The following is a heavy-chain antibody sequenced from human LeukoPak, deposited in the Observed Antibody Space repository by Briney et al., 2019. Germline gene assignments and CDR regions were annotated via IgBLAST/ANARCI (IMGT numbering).Heavy chain of an antibody. CDR1: GGTFSSYA. CDR2: IIPIFGTA. V-gene: IGHV1-69*05. CDR3: ARDVTGTPNWFDP. Sequence: ASVKVSCKASGGTFSSYAISWVRQAPGQGLEWMGGIIPIFGTANYAQKFQGRVTTTTDESTSTAYMELSSLRSEDTAVYYCARDVTGTPNWFDPWGQGTLVTVSS. J-gene: IGHJ5*02. D-gene: IGHD1-20*01.